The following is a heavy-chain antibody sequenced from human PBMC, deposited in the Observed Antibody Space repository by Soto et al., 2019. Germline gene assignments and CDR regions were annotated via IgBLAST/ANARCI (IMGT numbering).Heavy chain of an antibody. CDR2: INWNSGSI. J-gene: IGHJ1*01. Sequence: GGSLRFSCAASGFTFDDYAMHWVRQVPGKGLEWVSGINWNSGSIGYGDSVKGRFAISRDNAKNSLHLQMNSLSAEDTAFYYCVKDESINWYSGHFRHWGQGTLVTVSS. CDR1: GFTFDDYA. D-gene: IGHD6-13*01. CDR3: VKDESINWYSGHFRH. V-gene: IGHV3-9*01.